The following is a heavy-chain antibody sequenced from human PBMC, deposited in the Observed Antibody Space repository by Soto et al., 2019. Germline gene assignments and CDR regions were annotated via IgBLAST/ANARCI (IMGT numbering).Heavy chain of an antibody. CDR2: IYYSGST. D-gene: IGHD3-9*01. V-gene: IGHV4-31*03. J-gene: IGHJ4*02. CDR3: ARGTHYDILTGYYTPFDY. CDR1: GGSISSGGYY. Sequence: PSETLSLTCTVSGGSISSGGYYWSWIRQHPGKGLEWIGYIYYSGSTYYNPSLKSRVTISVDTSKNQFSLKLSSVTAADTAVYYCARGTHYDILTGYYTPFDYWGQGTLVTVSS.